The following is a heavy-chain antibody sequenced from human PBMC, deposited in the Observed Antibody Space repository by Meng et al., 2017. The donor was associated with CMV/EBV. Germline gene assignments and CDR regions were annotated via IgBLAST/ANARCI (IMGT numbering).Heavy chain of an antibody. CDR2: ISGGGGGT. J-gene: IGHJ4*02. V-gene: IGHV3-23*01. CDR1: GFTFRNYA. CDR3: AKREGRFFDY. Sequence: VSVAASGFTFRNYAMSWVRQAPGKGLEWVSGISGGGGGTYYADSVRGRFTISRGNSKNTLYLQMNSLRAEDTAIYYCAKREGRFFDYWGQGTLVTVSS.